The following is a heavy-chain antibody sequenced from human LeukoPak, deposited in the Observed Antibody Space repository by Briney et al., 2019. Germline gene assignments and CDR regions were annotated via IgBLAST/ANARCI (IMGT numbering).Heavy chain of an antibody. V-gene: IGHV3-23*01. J-gene: IGHJ4*02. CDR1: GFTFSSYA. CDR2: ISGSGGST. Sequence: GGSLRLSCAASGFTFSSYAMSWVRQAPGKGLEWVSAISGSGGSTYYADSVKGRFTISRDNAKNSLYLQMNSLRAEDTAVYYCARDGPVYDFWSGNYFDYWGQGTLVTVSS. CDR3: ARDGPVYDFWSGNYFDY. D-gene: IGHD3-3*01.